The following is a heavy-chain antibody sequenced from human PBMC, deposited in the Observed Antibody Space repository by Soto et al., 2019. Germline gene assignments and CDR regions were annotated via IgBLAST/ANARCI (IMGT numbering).Heavy chain of an antibody. CDR3: ARRSSSWYFDY. Sequence: PGGSLRLSCAASGFTFSSYAMNWVRQAPGKGLEWVSVISGSDGSTYYADSVKGRFTISRDNSKNTLNLQMNSLRAEDTAVYYCARRSSSWYFDYWGQGTLVTLSS. D-gene: IGHD6-13*01. V-gene: IGHV3-23*01. CDR2: ISGSDGST. J-gene: IGHJ4*02. CDR1: GFTFSSYA.